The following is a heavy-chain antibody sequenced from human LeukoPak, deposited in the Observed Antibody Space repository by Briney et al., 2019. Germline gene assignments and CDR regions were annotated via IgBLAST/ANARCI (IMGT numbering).Heavy chain of an antibody. D-gene: IGHD4-23*01. Sequence: SETLSLTCAVYGGSFSTYYWSWIRQPPGQGLEWIGEINHSGSTNYNPSLKSRVTISVDTSKNQFSLKLSSVTAADTAVYYCARGKSHAGNSIHWGQGTLVTVSS. V-gene: IGHV4-34*01. J-gene: IGHJ4*02. CDR1: GGSFSTYY. CDR2: INHSGST. CDR3: ARGKSHAGNSIH.